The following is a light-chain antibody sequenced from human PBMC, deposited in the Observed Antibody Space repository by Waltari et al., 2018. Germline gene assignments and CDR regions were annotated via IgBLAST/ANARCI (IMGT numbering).Light chain of an antibody. J-gene: IGKJ5*01. CDR1: QDIGSR. Sequence: DIQMTQSPSSVSASVGDRVTITCRASQDIGSRLACYQQKPGRVPDLLIYDASNLQSGVPSRFSGSGSGTDFTLTITSLQPEDFASYYCQQTKTFPITFGQGTRLEIK. V-gene: IGKV1-12*01. CDR3: QQTKTFPIT. CDR2: DAS.